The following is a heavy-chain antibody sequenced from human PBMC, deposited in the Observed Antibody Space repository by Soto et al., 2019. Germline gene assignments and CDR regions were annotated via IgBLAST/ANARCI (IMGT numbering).Heavy chain of an antibody. Sequence: SETLSLTCTVCGGSISSYYWSWIRQPPGKGLEWIGYIYYSGSTNYNPSLKSRVTISVDTSKNQFSLKLSSVTAADTAVYYCARHRSGDSSGYFNYYGMDVWGQGTTVTVSS. CDR2: IYYSGST. V-gene: IGHV4-59*08. CDR3: ARHRSGDSSGYFNYYGMDV. CDR1: GGSISSYY. D-gene: IGHD3-22*01. J-gene: IGHJ6*02.